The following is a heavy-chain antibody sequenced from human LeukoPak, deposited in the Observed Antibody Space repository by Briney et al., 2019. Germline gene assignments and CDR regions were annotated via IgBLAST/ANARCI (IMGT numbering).Heavy chain of an antibody. J-gene: IGHJ5*02. CDR1: GGSISSSSYY. CDR2: IYYSGST. D-gene: IGHD3-10*01. V-gene: IGHV4-39*07. Sequence: PSETLSLTCTVSGGSISSSSYYWGWIRQPPGKGLGWIGSIYYSGSTYYNPSLKSRVTISVDTSKNQFSLKLSSVTAADTAVYYCARGLGYVLLWFGEKRFDPWGQGTLVTVSS. CDR3: ARGLGYVLLWFGEKRFDP.